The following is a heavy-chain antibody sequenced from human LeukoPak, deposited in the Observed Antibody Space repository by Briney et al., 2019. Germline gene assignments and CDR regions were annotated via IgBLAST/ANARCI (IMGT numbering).Heavy chain of an antibody. Sequence: GGSLRLSCAASGFAFSGSAMHWVRQASGKGLEWVGRIYSKANSYATTYAASVKGRFTISRDDSKNTAYLQMDSLKTEHTAVYYCTGNYYGSGSYADFDYWGQGTLVTVSS. V-gene: IGHV3-73*01. CDR3: TGNYYGSGSYADFDY. CDR2: IYSKANSYAT. J-gene: IGHJ4*02. D-gene: IGHD3-10*01. CDR1: GFAFSGSA.